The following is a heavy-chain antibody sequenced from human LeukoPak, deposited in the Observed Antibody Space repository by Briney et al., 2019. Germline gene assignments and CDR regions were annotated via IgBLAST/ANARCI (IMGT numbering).Heavy chain of an antibody. CDR1: GGSISSGGYY. J-gene: IGHJ4*02. V-gene: IGHV4-31*03. CDR3: ARESRDYYYDSSGNFDY. D-gene: IGHD3-22*01. Sequence: SQTLSLTCTVSGGSISSGGYYWSWIRQHPGKGLEWIGYIYYSGSTYYNPSLKSRVTISVDTSKNQFPLKLSSVTAADTAVYYCARESRDYYYDSSGNFDYWGQGTLVTVSS. CDR2: IYYSGST.